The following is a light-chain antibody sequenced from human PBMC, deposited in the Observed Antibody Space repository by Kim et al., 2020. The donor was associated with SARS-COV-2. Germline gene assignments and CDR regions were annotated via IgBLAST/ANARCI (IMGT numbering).Light chain of an antibody. CDR1: TSNVGAGVD. J-gene: IGLJ3*02. CDR3: QSYDSSLSGSRV. Sequence: VTNDSKGRTSNVGAGVDVHWYQALTRNAPKLLIYANTKRPLGVPDRFSGSASGTSASLAITGLQPEDGADYYCQSYDSSLSGSRVFGGGTQLTVL. CDR2: ANT. V-gene: IGLV1-40*01.